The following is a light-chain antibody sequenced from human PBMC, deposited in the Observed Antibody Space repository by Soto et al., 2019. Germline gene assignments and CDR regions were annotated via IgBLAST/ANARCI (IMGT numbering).Light chain of an antibody. V-gene: IGLV2-14*01. CDR2: GVT. CDR3: TSYIHRRTLVV. CDR1: SIDVGGYNY. Sequence: QSALTQPASVSGSPGQSITISCTGTSIDVGGYNYVSWYQQHPGKAPKLLIYGVTNRPSGVSTRFSGSKSGNTASLTIPGRQPEDEADYYCTSYIHRRTLVVFGGGTKLTVL. J-gene: IGLJ2*01.